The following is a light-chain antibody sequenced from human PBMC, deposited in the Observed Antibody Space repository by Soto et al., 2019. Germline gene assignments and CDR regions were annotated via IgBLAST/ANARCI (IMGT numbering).Light chain of an antibody. V-gene: IGLV2-23*01. CDR2: EAT. CDR3: CSYAPSTTFYV. Sequence: QSALTQPASVSGSPGQSITISCTGTSSDVGTYNLVSWYQQNPGKAPKLMIFEATKRPSGVSNRFSGSQSGNTASLTISGLQAEDEAVYYCCSYAPSTTFYVFGTGTKDTGL. J-gene: IGLJ1*01. CDR1: SSDVGTYNL.